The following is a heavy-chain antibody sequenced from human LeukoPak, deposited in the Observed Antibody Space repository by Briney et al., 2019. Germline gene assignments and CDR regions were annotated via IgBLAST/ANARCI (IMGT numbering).Heavy chain of an antibody. D-gene: IGHD3-22*01. CDR3: ARNPYYYDSSGLIDY. Sequence: SQTLSLTCTVCGGSISSGSYYWSWIRQPAGKGLEWIGRIYTSGSTNYNPSLKSRVTISVDTSKNQFSLKLSSVTAADTAVYYCARNPYYYDSSGLIDYWGQGTLVTVSS. CDR1: GGSISSGSYY. CDR2: IYTSGST. V-gene: IGHV4-61*02. J-gene: IGHJ4*02.